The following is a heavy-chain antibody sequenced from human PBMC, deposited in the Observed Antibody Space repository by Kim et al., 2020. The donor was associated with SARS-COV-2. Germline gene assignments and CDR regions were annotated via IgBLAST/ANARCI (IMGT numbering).Heavy chain of an antibody. J-gene: IGHJ6*02. CDR1: GFTFSSYS. Sequence: GGSLRLSCAASGFTFSSYSMNWVRQAPGKGLEWVSYISSSSSTIYYADSVKGRFTISRDNAKNSLYLQMNSLRDEDTAVYYCARQQQMVKGDYYYYYGMDVWGQGTTVTVSS. V-gene: IGHV3-48*02. CDR2: ISSSSSTI. CDR3: ARQQQMVKGDYYYYYGMDV. D-gene: IGHD6-13*01.